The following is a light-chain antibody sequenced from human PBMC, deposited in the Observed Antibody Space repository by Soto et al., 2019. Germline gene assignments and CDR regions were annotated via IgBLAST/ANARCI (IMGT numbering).Light chain of an antibody. J-gene: IGKJ4*01. CDR1: QNINNY. V-gene: IGKV1-27*01. CDR2: DAS. Sequence: DIQMTQSPSSLSASVGDRVTITCQASQNINNYLNWYQQKPGKAPQLLIYDASILQSGVPSRFSGSGSGTDFTLTISSLQPEDVATYYCQKYNSAPLTFGGGT. CDR3: QKYNSAPLT.